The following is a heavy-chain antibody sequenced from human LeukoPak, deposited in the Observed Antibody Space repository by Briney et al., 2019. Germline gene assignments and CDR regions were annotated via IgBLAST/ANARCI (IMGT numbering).Heavy chain of an antibody. V-gene: IGHV4-31*03. CDR2: ISYSGST. J-gene: IGHJ4*02. Sequence: SETLSLTCTVSGGSFSNGGYFWSCIRQHPGKGLEWIGSISYSGSTYYNPSLKSRVTISVDTSKNHFSLELSSVTAADTAVYYCAREISGYDYVNSYFDYWGQGTLVTVSS. D-gene: IGHD5-12*01. CDR1: GGSFSNGGYF. CDR3: AREISGYDYVNSYFDY.